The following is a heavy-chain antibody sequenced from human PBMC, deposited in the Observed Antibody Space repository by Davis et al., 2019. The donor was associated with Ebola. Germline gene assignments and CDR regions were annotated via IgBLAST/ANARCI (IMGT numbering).Heavy chain of an antibody. CDR3: ARDLGSMVREDYGMDV. V-gene: IGHV3-66*01. Sequence: GESLKISCAASGFSVSSNYMSWVRQAPGKGLEWLSIIYSGGTTYYADSVEGRFTISRDKSRNALFLQMNNLRAEDTAVYYCARDLGSMVREDYGMDVWGQGTTVTVSS. CDR2: IYSGGTT. D-gene: IGHD3-10*01. CDR1: GFSVSSNY. J-gene: IGHJ6*02.